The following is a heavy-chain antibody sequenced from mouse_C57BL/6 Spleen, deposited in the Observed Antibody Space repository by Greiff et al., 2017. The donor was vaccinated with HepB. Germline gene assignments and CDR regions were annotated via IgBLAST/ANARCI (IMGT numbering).Heavy chain of an antibody. D-gene: IGHD1-1*01. V-gene: IGHV1-64*01. J-gene: IGHJ1*03. Sequence: VQLQQSGAELVKPGASVKLSCKASGYTFTSYWMHWVKQRPGQGLEWIGMIHPNSGSTNYNEKFKSKATLTVDKSSSTAYMQLSSLTSEDSAVYYGARRDGSSYGWYFEVWGTGTTVTVSS. CDR1: GYTFTSYW. CDR2: IHPNSGST. CDR3: ARRDGSSYGWYFEV.